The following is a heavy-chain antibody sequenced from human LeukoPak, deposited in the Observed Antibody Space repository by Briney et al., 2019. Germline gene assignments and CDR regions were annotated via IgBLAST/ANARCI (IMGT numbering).Heavy chain of an antibody. CDR1: GFTFTPYS. J-gene: IGHJ6*02. CDR3: ARDPGDLRWGMDV. CDR2: SSSSNS. D-gene: IGHD2-21*02. Sequence: GGSLRLSCAASGFTFTPYSINWVRQAPGKGLEWVSSSSSSNSYYADSVKGRFTISRDNAKESVYLQMNSLRAEDTAVCYCARDPGDLRWGMDVWGQGTTVTVAS. V-gene: IGHV3-21*03.